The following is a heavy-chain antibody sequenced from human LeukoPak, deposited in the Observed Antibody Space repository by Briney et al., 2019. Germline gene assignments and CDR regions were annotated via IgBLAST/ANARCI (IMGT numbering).Heavy chain of an antibody. J-gene: IGHJ4*02. Sequence: GGSLRLSCAASGFTVSSNYMSWVRQAPGQGLEWVSVIYSGGSTYFADSVKGRFTISRDNAKNSLYLQMNSLRAEDTAVYYCARGLWFGELGFDYWGQGTLVAVSS. CDR3: ARGLWFGELGFDY. CDR1: GFTVSSNY. V-gene: IGHV3-53*01. D-gene: IGHD3-10*01. CDR2: IYSGGST.